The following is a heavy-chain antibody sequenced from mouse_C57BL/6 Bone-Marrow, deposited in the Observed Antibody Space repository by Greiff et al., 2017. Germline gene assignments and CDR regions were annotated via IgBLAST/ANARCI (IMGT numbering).Heavy chain of an antibody. CDR1: GYTFTSYW. D-gene: IGHD1-1*01. V-gene: IGHV1-64*01. J-gene: IGHJ3*01. Sequence: VKLQQPGAELVKPGASVKLSCKASGYTFTSYWMHWVKQRPGQGLEWIGMIHPNSGSTNYNEKFKSKATLTVDKSSSTAYMQLSSLTSEDSAVYYCAGGVHGSPPFAYWGQGTLVTVSA. CDR3: AGGVHGSPPFAY. CDR2: IHPNSGST.